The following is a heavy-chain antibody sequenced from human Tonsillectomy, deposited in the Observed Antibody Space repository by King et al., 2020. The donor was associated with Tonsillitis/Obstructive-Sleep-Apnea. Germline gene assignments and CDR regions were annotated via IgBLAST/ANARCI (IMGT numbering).Heavy chain of an antibody. CDR1: GGSIKNYY. Sequence: PLQESGPGLVMPSETLSLTCTVSGGSIKNYYWTWVRQTPGKGLEWIGYIYNSGTTHFNPSLKSRVTMSADKNQLSLRLTSVTPADTAVYYCARGRSSVKNYYMDVWGKGTAVAVSS. D-gene: IGHD6-6*01. CDR2: IYNSGTT. CDR3: ARGRSSVKNYYMDV. J-gene: IGHJ6*03. V-gene: IGHV4-59*01.